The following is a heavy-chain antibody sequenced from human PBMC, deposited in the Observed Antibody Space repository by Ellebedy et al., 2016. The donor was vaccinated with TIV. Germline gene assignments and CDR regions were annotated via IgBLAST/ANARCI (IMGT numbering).Heavy chain of an antibody. J-gene: IGHJ4*01. Sequence: GESLKISCAASGFTFSNYAMSWVRQAPGKGLEWVLAIGNSGTTYYTDSVKGRFTISRDNSRNTLDLQMNSLRVEDTAVYYCAKETQESGTLYFDYWGHGTLVTVSS. D-gene: IGHD1-1*01. V-gene: IGHV3-23*01. CDR2: IGNSGTT. CDR3: AKETQESGTLYFDY. CDR1: GFTFSNYA.